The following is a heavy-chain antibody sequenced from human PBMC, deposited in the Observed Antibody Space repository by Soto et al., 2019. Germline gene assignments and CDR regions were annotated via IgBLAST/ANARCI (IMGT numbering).Heavy chain of an antibody. CDR1: GFAFSNYA. CDR3: ASLSGWYRAIDY. Sequence: PGGSLRLSCEASGFAFSNYAMSWVRQAPGKGLEWVSAIRNSGGDTYYADSVKGRFTISRDNSKNTLYLQMSSLRAEDTAVYYCASLSGWYRAIDYWGQGTLVTVSS. J-gene: IGHJ4*02. CDR2: IRNSGGDT. D-gene: IGHD6-19*01. V-gene: IGHV3-23*01.